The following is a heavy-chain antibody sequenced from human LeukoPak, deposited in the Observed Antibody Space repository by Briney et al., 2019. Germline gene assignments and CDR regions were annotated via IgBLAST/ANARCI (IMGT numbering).Heavy chain of an antibody. Sequence: GRSQRLSCTTSGFTFRDYAMSWVRQAPGKGLEWVGVIRSSASGGTTYYAASVKGRFTISRDDPKGVAYLQMDSLETEDTAMYYCAGGLSPAALFEYWGQGSLVTVSS. CDR1: GFTFRDYA. CDR2: IRSSASGGTT. J-gene: IGHJ4*02. CDR3: AGGLSPAALFEY. D-gene: IGHD3-16*01. V-gene: IGHV3-49*04.